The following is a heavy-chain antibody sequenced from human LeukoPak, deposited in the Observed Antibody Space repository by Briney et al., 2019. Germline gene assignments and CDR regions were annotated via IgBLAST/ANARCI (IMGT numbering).Heavy chain of an antibody. D-gene: IGHD5-12*01. CDR1: GASISAYY. J-gene: IGHJ4*02. CDR3: AREAYGGYGTLDY. V-gene: IGHV4-4*07. CDR2: IHTSGEN. Sequence: SEALSLTCTVSGASISAYYWIWIRQPAGKGLEWIGRIHTSGENNYNPSLKSRVTMSVDTSKNQFSLNLISVTAADTAVYYCAREAYGGYGTLDYWGQGTLVTVSS.